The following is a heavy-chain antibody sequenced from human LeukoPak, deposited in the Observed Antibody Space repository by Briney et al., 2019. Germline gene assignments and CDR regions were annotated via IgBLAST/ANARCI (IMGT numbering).Heavy chain of an antibody. Sequence: GGSLRLSCAGSGFTFSTYAMTWVRQAPGKGLEWVSVIYSGGSPFYADSVKGRFTISRDNSKNTVYLQMNSLRVEDTAVYYCARGRQCDFWGQGTLVTVSS. V-gene: IGHV3-53*01. CDR2: IYSGGSP. D-gene: IGHD4-11*01. J-gene: IGHJ4*02. CDR1: GFTFSTYA. CDR3: ARGRQCDF.